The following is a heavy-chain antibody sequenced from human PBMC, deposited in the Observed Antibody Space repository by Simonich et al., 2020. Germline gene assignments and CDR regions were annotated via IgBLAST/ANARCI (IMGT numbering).Heavy chain of an antibody. J-gene: IGHJ3*02. CDR1: GYTFTGYY. Sequence: QVQLVQSGAEVKKHGASVKVSCKASGYTFTGYYMHWVPQAPGQGLECRGWLNPNSGSTNYTQKFKGRVTMTRDTSISTAYMELSRLRSDDTAVYYCARGPRWTGDDAFDIWGQGTMVTVSS. D-gene: IGHD7-27*01. CDR3: ARGPRWTGDDAFDI. V-gene: IGHV1-2*02. CDR2: LNPNSGST.